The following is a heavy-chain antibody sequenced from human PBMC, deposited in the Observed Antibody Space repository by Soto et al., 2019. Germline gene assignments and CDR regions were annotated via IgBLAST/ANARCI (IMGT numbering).Heavy chain of an antibody. J-gene: IGHJ4*02. Sequence: QVQLVQSGAEVKKPGASMKVSCKASGYTFTGYYLHWVRQAPGQGLEWMGWLSPNSGGTNYAQKFQGRVTMTRDTTISTAYMELTRLTSNDTAVYYCARDSMSGYDYHCFLYWGQGALVTVSS. CDR2: LSPNSGGT. CDR1: GYTFTGYY. D-gene: IGHD5-12*01. V-gene: IGHV1-2*02. CDR3: ARDSMSGYDYHCFLY.